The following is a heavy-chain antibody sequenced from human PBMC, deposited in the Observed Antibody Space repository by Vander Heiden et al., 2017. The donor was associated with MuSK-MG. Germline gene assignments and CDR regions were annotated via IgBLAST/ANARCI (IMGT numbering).Heavy chain of an antibody. CDR3: ARESGTQFDY. D-gene: IGHD1-26*01. CDR1: GFTFSNYD. CDR2: IGTAGDT. V-gene: IGHV3-13*01. J-gene: IGHJ4*02. Sequence: EVQLVESGGGLVQPVGSLRLSCAASGFTFSNYDMHWVRQATGKGLEWVSGIGTAGDTYYPGSVKGRFTISREDAKNSLYLQMNSLRAGDTAVYYCARESGTQFDYWGQGTLVTVSS.